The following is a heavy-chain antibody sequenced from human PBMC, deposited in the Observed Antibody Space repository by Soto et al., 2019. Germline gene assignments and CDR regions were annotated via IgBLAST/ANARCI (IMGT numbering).Heavy chain of an antibody. D-gene: IGHD3-3*01. CDR2: IKSDGTT. CDR3: AKDRGEEGLKFLEWFGGMDV. J-gene: IGHJ6*02. V-gene: IGHV3-74*01. Sequence: SLRLSCAASGFSVSNYWMNWVRQAPGKGLVWVSHIKSDGTTSYADSVEGRFTVSRDDAKNTFYLQMSGLRAEDTAVYYCAKDRGEEGLKFLEWFGGMDVWGHGTTVTVSS. CDR1: GFSVSNYW.